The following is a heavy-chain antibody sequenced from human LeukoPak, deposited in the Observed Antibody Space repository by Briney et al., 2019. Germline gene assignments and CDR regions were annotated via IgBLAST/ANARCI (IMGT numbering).Heavy chain of an antibody. J-gene: IGHJ4*02. CDR2: IYYSGST. D-gene: IGHD3-10*01. CDR3: ARVTMVRGVISYRYFDY. V-gene: IGHV4-31*01. CDR1: GGSLSSGGYY. Sequence: SQTLSLTCTVSGGSLSSGGYYWSWIRQHPGKGLEWIVYIYYSGSTYYHPSLKSQVTISEDTSKNQYSLKLSSVTAANTAVYYSARVTMVRGVISYRYFDYWGQGTLVTVSS.